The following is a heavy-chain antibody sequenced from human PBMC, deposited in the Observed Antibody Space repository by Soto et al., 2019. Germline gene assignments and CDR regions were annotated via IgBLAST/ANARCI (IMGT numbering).Heavy chain of an antibody. CDR2: IYYTGST. D-gene: IGHD2-15*01. J-gene: IGHJ6*02. V-gene: IGHV4-59*01. CDR1: GGSISSDY. CDR3: ARALRGVVVVAAREMDV. Sequence: QVQLQESGPGLVKPSETLSLTCSVSGGSISSDYWSWIRQPPGKGLEWIGYIYYTGSTNYNPSLKSRVTISVDTSKNQFSLNLRSVTAADTAVYYCARALRGVVVVAAREMDVWSQGTTVTVSS.